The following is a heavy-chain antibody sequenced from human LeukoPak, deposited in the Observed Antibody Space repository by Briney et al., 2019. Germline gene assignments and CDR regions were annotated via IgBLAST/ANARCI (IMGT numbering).Heavy chain of an antibody. J-gene: IGHJ4*02. V-gene: IGHV3-23*01. CDR2: FSGSGGST. Sequence: GGSLRLSCAASGFTFSSYAMSWVRQAPGEGLECISGFSGSGGSTYYADSVKGRFTISRDNSKNTLYLQMNSLRAEDTAVYYCAKDGHGYSLGNYWGQGTLVTVSS. CDR3: AKDGHGYSLGNY. D-gene: IGHD5-18*01. CDR1: GFTFSSYA.